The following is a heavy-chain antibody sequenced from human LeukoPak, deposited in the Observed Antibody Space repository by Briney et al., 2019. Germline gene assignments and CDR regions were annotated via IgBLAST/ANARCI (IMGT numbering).Heavy chain of an antibody. CDR2: IYYSGST. CDR1: GGSISSYY. V-gene: IGHV4-59*08. Sequence: PSETLSLTCTVSGGSISSYYWSWIRQPPGKGLEWIGYIYYSGSTNYNPPLKSRVTISVDMSKNQFSLKLSSVTAADTAVYYCARLYGDYLPFDYWGQGTLVTVSS. CDR3: ARLYGDYLPFDY. J-gene: IGHJ4*02. D-gene: IGHD4-17*01.